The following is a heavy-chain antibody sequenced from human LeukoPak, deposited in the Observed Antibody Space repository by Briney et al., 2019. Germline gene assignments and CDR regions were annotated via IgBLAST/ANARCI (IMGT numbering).Heavy chain of an antibody. D-gene: IGHD4-17*01. J-gene: IGHJ4*02. V-gene: IGHV4-4*02. CDR3: SATVTTGGYYFDY. CDR2: IYHSGST. CDR1: GGSNSSSNW. Sequence: PSGTLSLTCAVSGGSNSSSNWWSWVRLPPGKGLEWIGEIYHSGSTNYNPSLKSRVTISVDKSKNQFSPKLSSVTAADTAVYYCSATVTTGGYYFDYWGQGTLVTVSS.